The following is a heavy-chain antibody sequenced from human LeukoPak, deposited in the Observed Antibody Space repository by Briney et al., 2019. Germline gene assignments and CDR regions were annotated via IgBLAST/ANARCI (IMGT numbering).Heavy chain of an antibody. J-gene: IGHJ4*02. D-gene: IGHD6-6*01. CDR1: GFTFSNYG. CDR3: ARAAYMSSPDY. Sequence: GRSLRLSCAASGFTFSNYGMHWVRQAPGKGLEWVAFIWYDGSNKYYADSVKGRFTISRDNAKNTLYLQMSSLRGEDTAVYYCARAAYMSSPDYWGQGTLVTVSS. CDR2: IWYDGSNK. V-gene: IGHV3-33*01.